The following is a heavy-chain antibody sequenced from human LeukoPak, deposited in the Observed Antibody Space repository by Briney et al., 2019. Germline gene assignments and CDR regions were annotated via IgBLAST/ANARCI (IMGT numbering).Heavy chain of an antibody. J-gene: IGHJ4*02. Sequence: GGSLRLSCAASGFTFSSYAMSWVRQAPGKGLELVAGISGGGGSTYYADSVTPPFTISTHNSKTPLYLQMPSLRAEDTAVYYCAKGHTFGRVIVIAYYFAYWGQAPLVTVSS. V-gene: IGHV3-23*01. CDR2: ISGGGGST. D-gene: IGHD3-16*02. CDR1: GFTFSSYA. CDR3: AKGHTFGRVIVIAYYFAY.